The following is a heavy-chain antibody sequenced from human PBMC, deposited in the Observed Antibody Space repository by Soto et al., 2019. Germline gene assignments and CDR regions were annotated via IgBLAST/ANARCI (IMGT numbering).Heavy chain of an antibody. CDR1: GFTFSSYA. D-gene: IGHD3-10*01. CDR3: ARQGVRGVIISYYYGMDV. J-gene: IGHJ6*02. V-gene: IGHV3-23*01. Sequence: GGSLRLSCAASGFTFSSYAMSWVRQAPGKGPEWVSAITGSGGSTYYADSVKGRFTISRDNSKNTLYLQMDSLRAEDTAVYYCARQGVRGVIISYYYGMDVWGQGTTVTVSS. CDR2: ITGSGGST.